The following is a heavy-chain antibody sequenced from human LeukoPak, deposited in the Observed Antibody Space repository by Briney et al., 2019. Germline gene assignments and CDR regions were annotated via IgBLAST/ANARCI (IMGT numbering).Heavy chain of an antibody. J-gene: IGHJ5*02. D-gene: IGHD2-2*01. CDR2: IKQDGSEK. V-gene: IGHV3-7*01. CDR1: GFTFSSYW. Sequence: GGTLRLSCAASGFTFSSYWVTWVRQAPGKGLEWVGNIKQDGSEKYYMDSVKGRFTISSDNAKNSVYLQMNSLRVEDTAVYYCARDNVICDSNMCYAMNNWFDPWGQGTLVTVSS. CDR3: ARDNVICDSNMCYAMNNWFDP.